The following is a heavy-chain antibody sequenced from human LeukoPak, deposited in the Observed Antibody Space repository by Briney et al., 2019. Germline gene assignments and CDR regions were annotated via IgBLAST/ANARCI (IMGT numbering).Heavy chain of an antibody. Sequence: GGSLRLSCAASGFTVSSNEMSWVRQAPGKGLEWVSSISGGSTYYADSRKGRFTISRDNSKNTLHLQMNSLRAEDTAVYYCARVLHKRNYDSSTYYGYWGQGTLVTVSS. CDR2: ISGGST. J-gene: IGHJ4*02. D-gene: IGHD3-22*01. V-gene: IGHV3-38-3*01. CDR1: GFTVSSNE. CDR3: ARVLHKRNYDSSTYYGY.